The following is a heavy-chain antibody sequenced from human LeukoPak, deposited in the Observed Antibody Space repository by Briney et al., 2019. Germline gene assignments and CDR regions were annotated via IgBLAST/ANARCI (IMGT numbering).Heavy chain of an antibody. V-gene: IGHV3-7*01. J-gene: IGHJ4*02. Sequence: GGSLGLSCAASGFTFRNYWMSWVRQAPGKGLEWVANIKLDGSDKYYVDSVKGRFTISRDNAKNSVYLQMNGLRAEDTAVYYCARVGQWLPDYWGQGTLVTVSS. CDR3: ARVGQWLPDY. D-gene: IGHD6-19*01. CDR1: GFTFRNYW. CDR2: IKLDGSDK.